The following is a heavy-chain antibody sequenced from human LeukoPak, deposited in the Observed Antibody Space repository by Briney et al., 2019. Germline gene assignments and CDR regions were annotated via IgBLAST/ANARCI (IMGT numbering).Heavy chain of an antibody. D-gene: IGHD3-22*01. J-gene: IGHJ3*02. CDR1: GGTFSSYA. CDR3: ARVQYDSDAFDI. CDR2: IIPIFGTA. Sequence: SVKVSCKASGGTFSSYAISWVRQAPGQGLEWMGRIIPIFGTANSAQKFQGRVTITTDESTSTAYMELSSLRSEDTAVYYCARVQYDSDAFDIWGQGTMVTVSS. V-gene: IGHV1-69*05.